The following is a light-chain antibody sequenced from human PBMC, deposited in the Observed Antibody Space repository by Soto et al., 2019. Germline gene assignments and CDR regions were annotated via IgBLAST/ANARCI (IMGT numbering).Light chain of an antibody. CDR2: DTN. Sequence: QSVLTQPPSASGTPGQTVTISCSGSSSNIGLNDVHWYRQLSGTAPQILIYDTNQQATGVPDRFSGSRSGTSASLAIHGLQSEDEADYYCSSFAGSPVVFGGGTKLTVL. J-gene: IGLJ2*01. CDR1: SSNIGLND. CDR3: SSFAGSPVV. V-gene: IGLV1-44*01.